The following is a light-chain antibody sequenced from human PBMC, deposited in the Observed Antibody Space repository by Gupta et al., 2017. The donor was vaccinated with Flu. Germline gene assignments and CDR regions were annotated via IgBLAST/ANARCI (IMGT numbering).Light chain of an antibody. Sequence: SYVLTQPPAVAVAPGQTASISCGGNNIGRKSLHWYQQQPGQAPMLVVYNDDDRPPRGRPSKSPERFSGSNSGSTATLTISRVEAGDEATYYCQAWDRSSGRVVFGGGTKLTVL. CDR3: QAWDRSSGRVV. CDR2: NDD. CDR1: NIGRKS. V-gene: IGLV3-21*02. J-gene: IGLJ2*01.